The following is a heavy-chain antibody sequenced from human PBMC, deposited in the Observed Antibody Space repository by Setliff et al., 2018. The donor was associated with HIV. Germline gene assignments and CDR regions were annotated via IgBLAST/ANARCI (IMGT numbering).Heavy chain of an antibody. Sequence: GASVKVSCKASGFTFTTYDINWVRQSTGQGLEWMGWMNPNSGDTGYAQKFQGRVTMTRNTSITTAYMELSSLRSEDTAVYYCARGRGVLLWFGELANVFDIWGQGTMVTVSS. CDR2: MNPNSGDT. D-gene: IGHD3-10*01. J-gene: IGHJ3*02. V-gene: IGHV1-8*02. CDR3: ARGRGVLLWFGELANVFDI. CDR1: GFTFTTYD.